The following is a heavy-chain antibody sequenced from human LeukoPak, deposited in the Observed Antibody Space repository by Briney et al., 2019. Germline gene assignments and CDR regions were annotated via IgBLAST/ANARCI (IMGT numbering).Heavy chain of an antibody. Sequence: PSETLSLTCAVYGGSFSGYYWSWIRQPPGKGLEWIGEINHSGSTNYNPSLKSRVTISVDTSKNQFSLRLSSVTAADTAVYYCARALYYYDSSGYYPGYYFDYWGQGTLVTVSS. D-gene: IGHD3-22*01. CDR2: INHSGST. CDR1: GGSFSGYY. V-gene: IGHV4-34*01. CDR3: ARALYYYDSSGYYPGYYFDY. J-gene: IGHJ4*02.